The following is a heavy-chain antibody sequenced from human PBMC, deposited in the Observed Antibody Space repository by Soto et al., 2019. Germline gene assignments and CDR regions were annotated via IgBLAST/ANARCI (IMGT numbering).Heavy chain of an antibody. V-gene: IGHV1-3*01. CDR3: ARDGGPFWSGYSAYYYYGMDV. CDR2: INAGNGNT. D-gene: IGHD3-3*01. Sequence: GASVKVSCKDSGYTFTSYAMHWVRQAPGQRLEWMGWINAGNGNTKYSQKFQGRVTITRDTSASTAYMELSSLRSEDTAVYYCARDGGPFWSGYSAYYYYGMDVWGQGTTVTVSS. CDR1: GYTFTSYA. J-gene: IGHJ6*02.